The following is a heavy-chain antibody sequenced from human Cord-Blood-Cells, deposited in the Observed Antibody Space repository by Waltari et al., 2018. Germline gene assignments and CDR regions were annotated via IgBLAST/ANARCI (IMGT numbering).Heavy chain of an antibody. J-gene: IGHJ4*02. Sequence: QVQLVQSGAAVKKPGSSVKVSCTASGGTFTSYAISWVRQAPGQGLEWMGGIIPIFGTANYAQKFQGRVTITADKSTSTAYMELSSLRSEDTAVYYCARVDRGDQTPDTAMAEPFDYWGQGTLVTVSS. D-gene: IGHD5-18*01. CDR2: IIPIFGTA. V-gene: IGHV1-69*06. CDR1: GGTFTSYA. CDR3: ARVDRGDQTPDTAMAEPFDY.